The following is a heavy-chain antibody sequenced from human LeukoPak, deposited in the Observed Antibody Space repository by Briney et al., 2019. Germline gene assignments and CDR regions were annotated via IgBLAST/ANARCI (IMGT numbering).Heavy chain of an antibody. V-gene: IGHV3-23*01. Sequence: PGGSLRLSCAASGFTFSSYAMSWVRQAPGKGLEWVSAISGSGGSTYYADSVKGRFTISRDNSKNTLYLQMNSLRAEDTAVYYCAKAGYYDSSGYYPRYYFDYWGQGTLVTVSS. CDR2: ISGSGGST. J-gene: IGHJ4*02. CDR3: AKAGYYDSSGYYPRYYFDY. D-gene: IGHD3-22*01. CDR1: GFTFSSYA.